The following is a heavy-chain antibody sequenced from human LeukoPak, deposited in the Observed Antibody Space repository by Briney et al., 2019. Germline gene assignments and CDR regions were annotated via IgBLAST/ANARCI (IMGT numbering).Heavy chain of an antibody. V-gene: IGHV1-2*02. J-gene: IGHJ4*02. D-gene: IGHD3-22*01. CDR2: INPNSGGT. CDR3: ARDIRVTYYYDSSGYGPIDY. CDR1: GYTFTGYY. Sequence: ASVKVSCKASGYTFTGYYMHWVRQAPGQGLEWMGWINPNSGGTNYAQKFQGRVTMTRDTPISTAYMELSRLRSDDTAVYYCARDIRVTYYYDSSGYGPIDYWGQGTLVTVSS.